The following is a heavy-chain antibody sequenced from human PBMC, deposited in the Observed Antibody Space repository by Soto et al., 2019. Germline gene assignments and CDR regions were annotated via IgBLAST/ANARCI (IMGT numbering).Heavy chain of an antibody. D-gene: IGHD5-12*01. V-gene: IGHV4-59*08. J-gene: IGHJ4*02. CDR1: GGSISSYY. CDR3: ARQVSDIVAFDY. CDR2: IYYSGST. Sequence: ETLSLTCTVSGGSISSYYWSWIRQPPGKGLEWIGYIYYSGSTNYNPSLKSRVTISVDTSKNQFSLELSSVTAADTAVYYCARQVSDIVAFDYWGQGTLVTVSS.